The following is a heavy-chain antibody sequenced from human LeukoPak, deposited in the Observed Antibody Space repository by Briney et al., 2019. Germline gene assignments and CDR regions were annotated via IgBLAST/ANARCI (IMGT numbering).Heavy chain of an antibody. J-gene: IGHJ4*02. CDR2: INWNGGST. CDR1: GFTFDDYG. V-gene: IGHV3-20*04. CDR3: ARDNGDWYYFDY. D-gene: IGHD4-17*01. Sequence: PGGSLRLSCAASGFTFDDYGMSWVRQAPGKGLEWVSGINWNGGSTGYADSVKGRFTISRDNAKNSLYLQMNSLRAEDTAVYYCARDNGDWYYFDYWGQGTLVTVSS.